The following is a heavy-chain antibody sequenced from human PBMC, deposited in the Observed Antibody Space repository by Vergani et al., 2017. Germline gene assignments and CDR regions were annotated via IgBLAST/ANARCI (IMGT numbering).Heavy chain of an antibody. V-gene: IGHV3-30*18. CDR1: GFTFSSYG. D-gene: IGHD4-17*01. Sequence: VQLVESGGGLVQPGGSLRLSCAASGFTFSSYGMHWVRQAPGKGLEWVAVISYDGSNKYYADSVKGRFTISRDNSKNTLYLQMNSLRAEDTAVYYCAKPKKRVMTTGIWYFDLWGRGTLVTVSS. CDR3: AKPKKRVMTTGIWYFDL. J-gene: IGHJ2*01. CDR2: ISYDGSNK.